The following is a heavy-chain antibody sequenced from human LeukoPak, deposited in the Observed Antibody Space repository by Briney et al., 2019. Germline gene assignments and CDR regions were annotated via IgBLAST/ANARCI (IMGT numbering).Heavy chain of an antibody. V-gene: IGHV3-30-3*01. J-gene: IGHJ5*02. CDR3: ARAVQLSWFDP. D-gene: IGHD1-1*01. CDR1: GFTFSSYA. Sequence: PGGSPRLSCAASGFTFSSYAMHWVRQAPGKGLEWVAVISYDGSNKYYADSVKGRFTISRDNSKNTLYLQMNSLRAEDTAVYYCARAVQLSWFDPWGQGTLVTVSS. CDR2: ISYDGSNK.